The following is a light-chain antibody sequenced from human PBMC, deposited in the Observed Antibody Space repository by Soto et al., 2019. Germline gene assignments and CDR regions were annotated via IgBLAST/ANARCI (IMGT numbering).Light chain of an antibody. V-gene: IGKV3-15*01. Sequence: EIVMTQSPATLSVSPGERATLSCRASQSVSSNLAWYQQKPGQAPRLLIYHASTRATGIPARFSGSGSGTDFTLTISSLQSEDVAVYYCQQYNKWPLTFGGGTKMEIK. CDR3: QQYNKWPLT. CDR1: QSVSSN. CDR2: HAS. J-gene: IGKJ4*01.